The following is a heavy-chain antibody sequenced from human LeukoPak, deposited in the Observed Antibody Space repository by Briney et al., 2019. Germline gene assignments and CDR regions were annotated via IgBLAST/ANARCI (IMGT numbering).Heavy chain of an antibody. CDR3: GGGELLFRY. V-gene: IGHV3-9*01. CDR2: ISWNSGSI. J-gene: IGHJ4*02. D-gene: IGHD3-10*01. CDR1: GFTFDDYA. Sequence: GGSLRLSCAASGFTFDDYAMHWVRQAPGKGLEWVSGISWNSGSIGYADSVKGRFTISRDNAKNSLYLQMNSLRAEDTAVYYCGGGELLFRYWGQGTLVTVSS.